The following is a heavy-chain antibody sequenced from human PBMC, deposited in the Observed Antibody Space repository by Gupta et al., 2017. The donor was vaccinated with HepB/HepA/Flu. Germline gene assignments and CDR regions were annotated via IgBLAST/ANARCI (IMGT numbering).Heavy chain of an antibody. CDR1: GGSIRSYY. D-gene: IGHD3-3*01. CDR3: ARVEDADFTRDNWFDP. Sequence: QVQLQESGPGLVKPSETLSLTCTVSGGSIRSYYWSWIRRPAGKGLEWIGRIYSGETTIYNPSLESRVTMSVETSKEQFSLTLTSVTAADTAVYYCARVEDADFTRDNWFDPWGQGTLVIVSS. J-gene: IGHJ5*02. CDR2: IYSGETT. V-gene: IGHV4-4*07.